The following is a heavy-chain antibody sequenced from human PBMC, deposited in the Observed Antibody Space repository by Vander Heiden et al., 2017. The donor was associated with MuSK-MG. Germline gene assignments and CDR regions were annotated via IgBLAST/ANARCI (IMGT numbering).Heavy chain of an antibody. CDR1: AVSSCETY. Sequence: QVPLQQTGAGLVKPSETPSPTCVVSAVSSCETYSAWIRQTPAKALEWIGESNPRRSTHFNPSLQSRRSISMDTSQKQFSLKMRSVTAGDTDMYYCARGDETCVNDKCFTGAFDYWGQEIQVTVSP. J-gene: IGHJ4*02. CDR3: ARGDETCVNDKCFTGAFDY. V-gene: IGHV4-34*02. CDR2: SNPRRST. D-gene: IGHD3-16*01.